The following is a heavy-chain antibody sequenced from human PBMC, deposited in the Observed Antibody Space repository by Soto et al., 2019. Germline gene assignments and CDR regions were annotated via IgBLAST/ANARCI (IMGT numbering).Heavy chain of an antibody. CDR2: ITGSGGTR. D-gene: IGHD6-19*01. V-gene: IGHV3-23*01. CDR1: GFTFSGYA. CDR3: TNGPVGAVAGNDRYVDY. J-gene: IGHJ4*02. Sequence: EVQLLESGGGLVQPGGSLRLSCAASGFTFSGYAMNWVRQAPGKGLEWVSAITGSGGTRYYADSVKGRFTISRDNSKNTLYVEMNSRRAEDTAVYYCTNGPVGAVAGNDRYVDYWGQGTLVTVSS.